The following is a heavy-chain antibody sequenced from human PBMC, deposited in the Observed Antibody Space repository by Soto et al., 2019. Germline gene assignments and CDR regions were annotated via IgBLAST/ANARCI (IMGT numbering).Heavy chain of an antibody. V-gene: IGHV3-74*01. Sequence: GGSLRLSCAASGVTFRSYGMHWVRQAPGKGLVWVSRINSDGSSTSYADSVKGRFTISRDNAKNTLYLQMNSLRAEDTAVYYCATQNSWPEGYYYGMDVWGQGTTVTVSS. D-gene: IGHD6-13*01. CDR1: GVTFRSYG. CDR3: ATQNSWPEGYYYGMDV. CDR2: INSDGSST. J-gene: IGHJ6*02.